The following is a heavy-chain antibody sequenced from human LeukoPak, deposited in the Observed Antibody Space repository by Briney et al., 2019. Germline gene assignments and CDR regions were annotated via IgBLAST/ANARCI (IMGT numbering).Heavy chain of an antibody. CDR2: IYYSGST. Sequence: KTSETLSLTCTVSGGSISSGDYYWSWIRQPPGKGLEWIGYIYYSGSTYYNPSLKSRVTISVDTSKNQFSLKLSSVTAADTAVYYWARQLPPPSYGMDVWGQGTTVTVSS. D-gene: IGHD2-2*01. V-gene: IGHV4-30-4*01. CDR3: ARQLPPPSYGMDV. J-gene: IGHJ6*02. CDR1: GGSISSGDYY.